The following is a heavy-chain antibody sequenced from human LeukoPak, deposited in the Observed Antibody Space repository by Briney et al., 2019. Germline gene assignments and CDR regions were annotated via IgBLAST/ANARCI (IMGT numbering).Heavy chain of an antibody. V-gene: IGHV1-69*04. Sequence: SVKVSCKASGGTFSSYAISWVRQAPGPGLELMGRIIPILGIANYAQKFQGRVTITADKSMSIAYMELSSLRSEDTAVYYCARDRWGIVVVPGAMRGAFDYWGQGTLVTVSS. D-gene: IGHD2-2*01. CDR2: IIPILGIA. CDR1: GGTFSSYA. CDR3: ARDRWGIVVVPGAMRGAFDY. J-gene: IGHJ4*02.